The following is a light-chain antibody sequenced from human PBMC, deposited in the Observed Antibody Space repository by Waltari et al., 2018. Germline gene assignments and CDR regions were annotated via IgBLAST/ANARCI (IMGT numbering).Light chain of an antibody. Sequence: DVVMTQSPLSLPVTLGQQASIPCRASQSLLYTNGDTYLNWYHQRPGQSPRRLIYKVSNRDSGVPDRFSGSWSGTDFTLKISRVEAEDVGVYYCMQTTHWPASFGQGTRLEIK. CDR2: KVS. V-gene: IGKV2-30*01. J-gene: IGKJ2*03. CDR1: QSLLYTNGDTY. CDR3: MQTTHWPAS.